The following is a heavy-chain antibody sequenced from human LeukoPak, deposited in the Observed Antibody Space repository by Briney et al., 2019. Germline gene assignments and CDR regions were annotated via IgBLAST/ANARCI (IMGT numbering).Heavy chain of an antibody. J-gene: IGHJ4*02. D-gene: IGHD3-22*01. V-gene: IGHV3-21*04. CDR2: ISSSSSYI. CDR1: GFTFSSYS. Sequence: GGSLRLSCAASGFTFSSYSMNWVRQAPGKGLEWVSSISSSSSYIYYADSVMGRFTISRDNAKNSLYLQMNSPRAEDTAVYYCARDGSAYSYYFDYWGQGTLVTVSS. CDR3: ARDGSAYSYYFDY.